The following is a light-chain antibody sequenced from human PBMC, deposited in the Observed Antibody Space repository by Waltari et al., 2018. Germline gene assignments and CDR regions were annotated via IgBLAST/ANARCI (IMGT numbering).Light chain of an antibody. CDR3: QQSYSTPLT. Sequence: DIQMTQSPSSLSASVGDRVTITCRASQSISSFLNWYQQKPGKAPKLLMYVASSLQSGVPSRFSGSGSGTDFTLTISSLQPEDFATYYCQQSYSTPLTFGGGTKVEIK. CDR1: QSISSF. CDR2: VAS. J-gene: IGKJ4*01. V-gene: IGKV1-39*01.